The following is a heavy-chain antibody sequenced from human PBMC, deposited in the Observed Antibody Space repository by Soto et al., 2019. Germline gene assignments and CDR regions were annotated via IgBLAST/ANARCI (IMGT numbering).Heavy chain of an antibody. CDR2: ISYNGDKT. CDR3: AKDRIRGASYFDY. CDR1: GFSFNTYG. D-gene: IGHD3-10*01. J-gene: IGHJ4*02. Sequence: QVQLLESGGGVVQPGRSLRLSCAAYGFSFNTYGMHWVRQAPGKGLEWVAVISYNGDKTFYADSVKGRFTISRDNSQSTLYLQMNSLRPEDTAVYYCAKDRIRGASYFDYWGQGTLVTVSS. V-gene: IGHV3-30*18.